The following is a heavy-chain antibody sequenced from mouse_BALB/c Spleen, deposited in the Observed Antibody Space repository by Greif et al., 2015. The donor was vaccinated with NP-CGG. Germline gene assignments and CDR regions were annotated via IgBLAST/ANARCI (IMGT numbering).Heavy chain of an antibody. CDR1: GYTFSSYW. V-gene: IGHV1-9*01. Sequence: QVQRQQSGAELMKPGASVKISCKATGYTFSSYWIEWVKQRPGHGLEWIGEILPGSGSTNYNEKFKGKATFTADTSSNTAYMQLSSLTSEDSAVYYCARWGFYYGSLYAMDYWGQGTSVTVSS. CDR3: ARWGFYYGSLYAMDY. J-gene: IGHJ4*01. D-gene: IGHD1-1*01. CDR2: ILPGSGST.